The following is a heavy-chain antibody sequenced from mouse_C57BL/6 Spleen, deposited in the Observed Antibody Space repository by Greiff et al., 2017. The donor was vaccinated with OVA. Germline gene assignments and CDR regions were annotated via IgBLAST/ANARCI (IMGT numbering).Heavy chain of an antibody. CDR1: GYTFTDYN. Sequence: VQLKQSGPELVKPGASVKIPCKASGYTFTDYNMDWVKQSHGKSLEWIGDINPNNGGTIYNQKFKGKATLTVDKSSSTAYMELRSLTSEDTAVYYCARGTGGYYFDYWGQGTTLTVSS. CDR3: ARGTGGYYFDY. J-gene: IGHJ2*01. V-gene: IGHV1-18*01. D-gene: IGHD4-1*01. CDR2: INPNNGGT.